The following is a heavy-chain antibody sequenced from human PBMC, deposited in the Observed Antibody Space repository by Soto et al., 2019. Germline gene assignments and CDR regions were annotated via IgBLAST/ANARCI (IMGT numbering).Heavy chain of an antibody. V-gene: IGHV4-31*02. D-gene: IGHD2-2*01. CDR1: GGSISSGGYY. CDR3: AREPPYCISTSCPPTTGYGMDV. Sequence: PSETLSLTCTVSGGSISSGGYYWNWIRQHPGKGLEWIGYIYYSGSTYYNPSLKSRVTISVDTSKNQFPLKLSSVTAADTAVYYCAREPPYCISTSCPPTTGYGMDVWGQGTTVTVSS. J-gene: IGHJ6*02. CDR2: IYYSGST.